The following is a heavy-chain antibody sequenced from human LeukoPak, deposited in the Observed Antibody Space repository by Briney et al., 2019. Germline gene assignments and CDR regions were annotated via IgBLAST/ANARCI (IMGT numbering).Heavy chain of an antibody. Sequence: SETVSLTCTVSGGSISSSSYYWRWSRQPPGEGLEWFGSIFYSGSTYYNPSLKSRVTISVDTSKTQFSLKLRSVTAADTAVYYCARLPKYYYDNSDYSGYYFDYWGQGTLVTVSS. J-gene: IGHJ4*02. V-gene: IGHV4-39*01. CDR2: IFYSGST. CDR1: GGSISSSSYY. CDR3: ARLPKYYYDNSDYSGYYFDY. D-gene: IGHD3-22*01.